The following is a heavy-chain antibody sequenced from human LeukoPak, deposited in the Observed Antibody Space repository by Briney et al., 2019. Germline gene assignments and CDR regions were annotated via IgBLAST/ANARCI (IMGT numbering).Heavy chain of an antibody. J-gene: IGHJ4*02. Sequence: ASVKVSCKASGYTFTRYGISWVRQAPEQGLEWMGWISAYNGATNYAQKLQDRVTMTTDTSTSTAYMELRSLRSDDTAVYYCARGEAYSNYEDYWGQGTLVTVSS. V-gene: IGHV1-18*01. CDR1: GYTFTRYG. CDR2: ISAYNGAT. CDR3: ARGEAYSNYEDY. D-gene: IGHD4-11*01.